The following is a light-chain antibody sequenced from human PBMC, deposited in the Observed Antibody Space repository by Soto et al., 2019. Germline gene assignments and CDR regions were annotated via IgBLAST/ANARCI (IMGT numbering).Light chain of an antibody. V-gene: IGLV2-14*01. CDR2: EVR. Sequence: QSALTQPASASGSPGQSITISCTGTSSDVGVYNYVSWYQQHPGKAPKLMISEVRNRPSGVSDRFSGSKSANTASLTISGLQAEDEADYYCASYTATTTWVFGGGTKLTVL. CDR1: SSDVGVYNY. CDR3: ASYTATTTWV. J-gene: IGLJ3*02.